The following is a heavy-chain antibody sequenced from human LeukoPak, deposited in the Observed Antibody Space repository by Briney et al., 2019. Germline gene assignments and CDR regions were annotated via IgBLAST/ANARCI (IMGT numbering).Heavy chain of an antibody. D-gene: IGHD3-22*01. V-gene: IGHV1-24*01. CDR3: ATGWDSSGYYWYDY. CDR2: FDPEDGET. Sequence: GASVKVSCKASGYTFTGYYMHWVRQAPGQGLEWMGGFDPEDGETIYAQKFQGRVTMTEDTSTDTAYMELSSLRSEDTAVYYCATGWDSSGYYWYDYWGQGTLVTVSS. J-gene: IGHJ4*02. CDR1: GYTFTGYY.